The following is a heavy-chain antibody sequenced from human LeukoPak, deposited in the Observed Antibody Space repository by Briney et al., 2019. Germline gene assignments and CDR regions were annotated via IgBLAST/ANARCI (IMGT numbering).Heavy chain of an antibody. J-gene: IGHJ4*02. CDR3: ARGVEPLAANTLAY. CDR2: LYSDGNT. V-gene: IGHV3-53*01. D-gene: IGHD1-14*01. CDR1: GFTVITNV. Sequence: GGSLRLSRAASGFTVITNVITWVRQAPGKRLEWVSVLYSDGNTKYADSVQGRFTISRDNSKNTLYLEMNSLSPDDTAVYYCARGVEPLAANTLAYWGQGTLVTVSS.